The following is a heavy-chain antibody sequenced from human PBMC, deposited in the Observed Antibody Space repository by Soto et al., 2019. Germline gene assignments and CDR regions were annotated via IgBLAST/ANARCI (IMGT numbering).Heavy chain of an antibody. D-gene: IGHD2-2*01. V-gene: IGHV3-11*01. CDR3: ARGVGTYCTTSSCGLDY. J-gene: IGHJ4*02. Sequence: GGSLRLSCAASGFTFSDFYLSWIRQAPGKGLEWVSYIRDSGNKIYYADSVKGRFTMSRDNANDSLYLQMNSLRAEDTAVYYCARGVGTYCTTSSCGLDYWGQGTLVTVSS. CDR1: GFTFSDFY. CDR2: IRDSGNKI.